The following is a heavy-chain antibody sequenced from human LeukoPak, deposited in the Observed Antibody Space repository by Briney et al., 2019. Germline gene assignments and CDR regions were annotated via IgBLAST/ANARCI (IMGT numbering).Heavy chain of an antibody. D-gene: IGHD5-18*01. CDR1: GVSLNGYY. J-gene: IGHJ3*02. V-gene: IGHV4-39*01. Sequence: PSETLSLTCAVSGVSLNGYYWGWIRQPPGKGLEWIGSIYYSGSTYYNPSLKSRVTISVDTSKNQFSLKLSSVTAADTAVYYCARLRGYSYGYDAFDIWGQGTMVTVSS. CDR2: IYYSGST. CDR3: ARLRGYSYGYDAFDI.